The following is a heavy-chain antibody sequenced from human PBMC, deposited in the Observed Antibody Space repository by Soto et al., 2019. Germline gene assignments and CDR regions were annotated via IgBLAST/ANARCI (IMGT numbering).Heavy chain of an antibody. J-gene: IGHJ3*02. CDR3: ARVGMIKFGGVIAHRAFHI. CDR2: IYYSGST. V-gene: IGHV4-59*01. Sequence: PSETLSLTCTVSGGSISSYYWSWIRQPPGKGLEWIGYIYYSGSTNYNPSLKSRVTISVDTSKNQFSLKLSSVTAADTAVYYCARVGMIKFGGVIAHRAFHIWGQGTMVTVS. D-gene: IGHD3-16*02. CDR1: GGSISSYY.